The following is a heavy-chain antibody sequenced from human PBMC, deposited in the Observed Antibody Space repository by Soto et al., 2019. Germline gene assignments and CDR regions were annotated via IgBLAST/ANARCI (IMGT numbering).Heavy chain of an antibody. CDR2: IYYSGSA. CDR3: ARHIYGDHDYFDS. J-gene: IGHJ4*02. Sequence: QVQLQESGPGLVKPSETLSLTCTVSGGSISTYYWSWIRQPPGKGLEWIGWIYYSGSASSNPFLKSRVTMSVDTSKNQFSLKLSSVTATDTAMYFCARHIYGDHDYFDSWGQGTLVPVSS. D-gene: IGHD4-17*01. V-gene: IGHV4-59*08. CDR1: GGSISTYY.